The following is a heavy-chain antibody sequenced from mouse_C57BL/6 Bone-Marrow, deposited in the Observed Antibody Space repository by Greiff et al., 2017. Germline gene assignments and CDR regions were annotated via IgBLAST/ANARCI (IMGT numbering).Heavy chain of an antibody. D-gene: IGHD2-1*01. CDR2: IYPGSGST. CDR1: GYTFTSYW. J-gene: IGHJ3*01. CDR3: ARESIYYGNYVGFAY. V-gene: IGHV1-55*01. Sequence: VQLQQSGAELVKPGASVKMSCKASGYTFTSYWITWVKQRPGQGLEWIGDIYPGSGSTNYNEKFKSKATLTVDTSSSTAYMQLSSLTSEDSAVYYGARESIYYGNYVGFAYWGQGTRVTVTA.